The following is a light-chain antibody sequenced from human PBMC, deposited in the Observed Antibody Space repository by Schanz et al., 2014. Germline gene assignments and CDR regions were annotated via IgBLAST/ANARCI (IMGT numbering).Light chain of an antibody. V-gene: IGKV3-20*01. CDR2: GAS. J-gene: IGKJ2*01. Sequence: EIVLTQSPGTLSLSPGERATLSCRTSQSVNGYLAWYQQKPGQAPRLLIYGASNRATGIPDRFSGSGSGTDFTLTISRLEPEDFAVYYCQQYGDSPYTFGQGTKLEIK. CDR3: QQYGDSPYT. CDR1: QSVNGY.